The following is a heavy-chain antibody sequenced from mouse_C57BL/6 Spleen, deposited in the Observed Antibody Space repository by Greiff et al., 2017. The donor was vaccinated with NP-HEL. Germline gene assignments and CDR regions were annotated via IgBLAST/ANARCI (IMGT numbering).Heavy chain of an antibody. V-gene: IGHV1-19*01. CDR3: ARRARIHGNDAMDD. D-gene: IGHD2-1*01. J-gene: IGHJ4*01. Sequence: EVQLQQSGPVLVKPGASVKMSCKASGYTFTDYYMNWVKQSHGKSLEWIGVINPYNGGTSYNQKFKGKATLTVDKSSSTAYMELNSLTSEDSAVYYCARRARIHGNDAMDDWGQGTSVTVSS. CDR2: INPYNGGT. CDR1: GYTFTDYY.